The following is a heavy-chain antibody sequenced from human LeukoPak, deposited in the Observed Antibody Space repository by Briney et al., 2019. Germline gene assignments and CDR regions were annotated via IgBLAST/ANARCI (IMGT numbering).Heavy chain of an antibody. CDR3: ARHDIVATTLDY. V-gene: IGHV4-39*01. J-gene: IGHJ4*02. CDR2: IYYSGST. Sequence: SETLSLTCTVSGGSISSSSYYWGWIRQPPGKGLEWIGSIYYSGSTYYNPSLKSRVTISVDTSKNQFSLKLSSVTAADTAVSYCARHDIVATTLDYWGQGTLVTVSS. D-gene: IGHD5-12*01. CDR1: GGSISSSSYY.